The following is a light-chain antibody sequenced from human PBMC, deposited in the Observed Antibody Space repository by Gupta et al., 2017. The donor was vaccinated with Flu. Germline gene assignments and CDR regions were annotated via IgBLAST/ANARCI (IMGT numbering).Light chain of an antibody. Sequence: SYVLTQPPSVSVAPRQTARIPCEGDSIGSANVHWYQQKPGQAPVLVVYDDVDRPSRIPERFSGSKSGTTATLTISRVEAGDEADYYCQVCDSISNLPVFGGGTKLAVL. CDR2: DDV. J-gene: IGLJ3*02. CDR3: QVCDSISNLPV. V-gene: IGLV3-21*02. CDR1: SIGSAN.